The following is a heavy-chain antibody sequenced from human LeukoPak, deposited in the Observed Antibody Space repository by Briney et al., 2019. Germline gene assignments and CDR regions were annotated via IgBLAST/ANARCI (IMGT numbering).Heavy chain of an antibody. J-gene: IGHJ4*02. CDR3: TRGSRTGMTGHYFDY. D-gene: IGHD1-14*01. CDR2: IYYSGST. V-gene: IGHV4-59*01. Sequence: PSETLSLTCTVSGGSISSYYWSWIRQPPGKGLEWLAYIYYSGSTNYDPSLKSRVTISVDASKNQFSLKLSSVTAADTAVYYCTRGSRTGMTGHYFDYWGQGTLVTVSS. CDR1: GGSISSYY.